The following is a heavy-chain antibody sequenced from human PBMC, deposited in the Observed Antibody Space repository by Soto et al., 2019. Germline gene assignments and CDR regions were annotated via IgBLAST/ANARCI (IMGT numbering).Heavy chain of an antibody. Sequence: PSETLSLTCAVSGGSISSSNWWSWVRQPPGKGLEWIGEIYHSGSTNYNPSLKSRVTISVDKSKNQFSLKLSSVTAADTAVYYCARSNILTGYYRGTGGFDPWGQGTLVTVSS. CDR3: ARSNILTGYYRGTGGFDP. V-gene: IGHV4-4*02. J-gene: IGHJ5*02. CDR2: IYHSGST. D-gene: IGHD3-9*01. CDR1: GGSISSSNW.